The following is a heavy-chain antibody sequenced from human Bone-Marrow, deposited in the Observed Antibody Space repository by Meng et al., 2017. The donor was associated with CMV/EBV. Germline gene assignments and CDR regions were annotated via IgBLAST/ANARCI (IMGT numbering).Heavy chain of an antibody. V-gene: IGHV3-33*08. CDR3: ARFTTGYLFDY. Sequence: LSCAASGFPFSSYPMHWVRQAPGKGLEWVAVIWYDGSKKNYADSVKGRFTISRDNSRNTLFLQMDSLRAEDTAVYYCARFTTGYLFDYWGQGTLVTVSS. CDR1: GFPFSSYP. J-gene: IGHJ4*02. D-gene: IGHD3-9*01. CDR2: IWYDGSKK.